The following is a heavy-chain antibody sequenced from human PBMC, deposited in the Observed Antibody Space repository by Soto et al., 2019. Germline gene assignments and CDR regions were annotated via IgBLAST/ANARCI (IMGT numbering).Heavy chain of an antibody. CDR3: AKDIGYSYGYPYYYYGMDV. CDR1: GFTFDDYA. D-gene: IGHD5-18*01. J-gene: IGHJ6*02. CDR2: ISWNSGSI. V-gene: IGHV3-9*01. Sequence: EVQLVESGGGLVQPGRSLRLSCAASGFTFDDYAMHWVRQAPGKGLEWVSGISWNSGSIGYADSVKGRFTISRDNAKNSLYLQMNSLRAEDTALYSCAKDIGYSYGYPYYYYGMDVWGQGTTVTVSS.